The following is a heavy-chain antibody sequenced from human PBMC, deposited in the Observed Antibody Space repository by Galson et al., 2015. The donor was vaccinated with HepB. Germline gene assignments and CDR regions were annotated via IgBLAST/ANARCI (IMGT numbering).Heavy chain of an antibody. D-gene: IGHD6-19*01. Sequence: SVKVSCKASGGTFSSYAISWVRQAPGQGLEWMGGIIPIFGTANYAQKFQGRVTITADESTSTAYMELSSLRSEDTAVYYCAREIGGDSSGWYYYYGMDVWGQGTTVTVSS. CDR2: IIPIFGTA. J-gene: IGHJ6*02. V-gene: IGHV1-69*13. CDR1: GGTFSSYA. CDR3: AREIGGDSSGWYYYYGMDV.